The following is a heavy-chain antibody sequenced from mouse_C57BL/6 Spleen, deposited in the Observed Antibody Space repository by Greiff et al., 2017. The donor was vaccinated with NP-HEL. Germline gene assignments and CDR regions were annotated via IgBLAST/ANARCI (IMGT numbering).Heavy chain of an antibody. J-gene: IGHJ4*01. CDR3: ASGGYGNYYAMDY. D-gene: IGHD2-1*01. CDR1: GFSLTSYA. Sequence: VMLVESGPGLVAPSQSLSITCTVSGFSLTSYAISWVRQPPGKGLEWLGVIWTGGGTNYNSALKSRLSISKDNSKSQVFLKMNSLQTDDTARYYCASGGYGNYYAMDYWGQGTSVTVSS. CDR2: IWTGGGT. V-gene: IGHV2-9-1*01.